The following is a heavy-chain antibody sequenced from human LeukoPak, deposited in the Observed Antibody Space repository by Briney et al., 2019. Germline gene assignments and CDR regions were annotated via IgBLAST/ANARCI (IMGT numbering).Heavy chain of an antibody. CDR1: GFSFSVYA. V-gene: IGHV3-23*01. Sequence: PGGSLRPSCAASGFSFSVYAMSWVRQALGKGLEWVSSISGSGGRTYYTNSVKGRFTISRENFKNTVYLEMNNLGAEDTALYYCAKGGQDFDFWRFDYWGQGNLVIVSS. D-gene: IGHD3-3*01. CDR2: ISGSGGRT. CDR3: AKGGQDFDFWRFDY. J-gene: IGHJ4*02.